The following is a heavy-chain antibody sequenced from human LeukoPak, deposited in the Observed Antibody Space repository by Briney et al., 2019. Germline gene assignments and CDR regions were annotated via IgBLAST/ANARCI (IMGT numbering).Heavy chain of an antibody. CDR3: ARAGYNSGWYEY. CDR2: IWEDGTNI. D-gene: IGHD6-19*01. Sequence: GTSLRLSCAASGFTFSTYGMHWVRQAPGKGLEWVAVIWEDGTNIHYADPVKGRFTISRDNSKNTLYLQMNSLRAEDTAVYYCARAGYNSGWYEYWGQGTLVTVSS. CDR1: GFTFSTYG. V-gene: IGHV3-33*01. J-gene: IGHJ4*02.